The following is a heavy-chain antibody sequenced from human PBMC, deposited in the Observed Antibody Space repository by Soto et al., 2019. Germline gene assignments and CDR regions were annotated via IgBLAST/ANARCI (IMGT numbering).Heavy chain of an antibody. J-gene: IGHJ4*02. Sequence: QVQLQESGPGLVKPSETLSLTCTVSSGFISPYYWSWILQPPGKGLEWIGYIYYSGRTNYNPSLRSRVTISLDTSRNQFSLKLSSVTAADTAVYYCARYAGSSWFDNWGQGTLVTVSS. CDR2: IYYSGRT. CDR1: SGFISPYY. V-gene: IGHV4-59*01. CDR3: ARYAGSSWFDN. D-gene: IGHD6-13*01.